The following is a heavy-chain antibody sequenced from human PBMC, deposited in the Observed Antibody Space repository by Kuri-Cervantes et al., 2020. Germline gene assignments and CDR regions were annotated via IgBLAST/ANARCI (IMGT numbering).Heavy chain of an antibody. Sequence: SETLSLTCAISGDSVSSNSAAWNWSRQSPSRGLEWLGRTYYRSKWYNDYAVSVKSRITINPDTSKNLFSPQLNSVTPEDTAIYYCARERIVGAIRYFDYWGQGTLVTVSS. CDR3: ARERIVGAIRYFDY. D-gene: IGHD1-26*01. CDR2: TYYRSKWYN. V-gene: IGHV6-1*01. J-gene: IGHJ4*02. CDR1: GDSVSSNSAA.